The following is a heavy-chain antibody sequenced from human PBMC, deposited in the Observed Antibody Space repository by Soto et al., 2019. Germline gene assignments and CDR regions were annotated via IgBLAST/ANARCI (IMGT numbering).Heavy chain of an antibody. CDR3: AALVVVAATGWFDP. V-gene: IGHV4-59*03. D-gene: IGHD2-15*01. CDR2: IYYRGTT. J-gene: IGHJ5*02. CDR1: GGSFSDYY. Sequence: QVQLQESGPGLVKPSETLSLSCTVSGGSFSDYYWSWIRQPPGKGLEWIGYIYYRGTTNYNPSLKSRVTMSIDTSKNQFSLKLTSVTAADTAVYYCAALVVVAATGWFDPWGQGTLVTVSS.